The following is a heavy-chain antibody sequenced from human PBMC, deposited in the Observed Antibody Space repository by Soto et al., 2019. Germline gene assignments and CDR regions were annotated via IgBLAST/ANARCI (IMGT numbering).Heavy chain of an antibody. V-gene: IGHV4-31*03. Sequence: PSETLSLTCTVSGGSISSGGYYWNWIRQHPGKGLEWIGYIYYSGSTYYNPSLKSRVTISVDTSKNQFSLKLNSVTAADTAVYYCARDSRLGFPDYWGQGTLVTVSS. CDR2: IYYSGST. CDR1: GGSISSGGYY. D-gene: IGHD3-16*01. CDR3: ARDSRLGFPDY. J-gene: IGHJ4*02.